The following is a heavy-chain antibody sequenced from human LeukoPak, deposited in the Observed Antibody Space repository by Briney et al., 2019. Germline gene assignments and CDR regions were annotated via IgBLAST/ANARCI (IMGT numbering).Heavy chain of an antibody. V-gene: IGHV4-31*03. D-gene: IGHD6-13*01. J-gene: IGHJ4*02. CDR2: IYYSGST. CDR3: AGGVVRMSSSQYYFDY. CDR1: GGSISSGGYY. Sequence: SETLSLTCTVSGGSISSGGYYWSWIRQHPGKGLEWIGYIYYSGSTYYNPSLKSRVTISVDTSENQFSLKLSSVTAADTAVYYCAGGVVRMSSSQYYFDYWGQGTLVTVSS.